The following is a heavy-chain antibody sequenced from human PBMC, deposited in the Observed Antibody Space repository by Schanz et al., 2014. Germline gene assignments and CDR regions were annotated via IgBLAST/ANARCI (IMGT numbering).Heavy chain of an antibody. CDR1: GYTLSEYG. Sequence: QVQSVQSGPQVKKPGASVKVSCKASGYTLSEYGISWVRQAPGQGLEWMGWISAYTGGTNYAQKLQDRVTMTTDTSTTTAYMELRSLRSDDTAVYFCARGRHDYGDPQTFDYWGQGTLVTVSS. CDR3: ARGRHDYGDPQTFDY. D-gene: IGHD4-17*01. CDR2: ISAYTGGT. V-gene: IGHV1-18*01. J-gene: IGHJ4*02.